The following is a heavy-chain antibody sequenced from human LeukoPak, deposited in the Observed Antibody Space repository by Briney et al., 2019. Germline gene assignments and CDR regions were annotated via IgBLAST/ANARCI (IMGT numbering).Heavy chain of an antibody. CDR1: GGSISSGSNY. CDR3: ARALYSSGWYVG. J-gene: IGHJ4*02. CDR2: IYTSGNT. D-gene: IGHD6-19*01. V-gene: IGHV4-61*02. Sequence: PSQTLSLTCTVSGGSISSGSNYWSWIRQPAGKGLEWIGRIYTSGNTHYKPSLKSRVTISLDTSKNQFSLKVSSVTAADTAVYYCARALYSSGWYVGWGQGTLVTVSS.